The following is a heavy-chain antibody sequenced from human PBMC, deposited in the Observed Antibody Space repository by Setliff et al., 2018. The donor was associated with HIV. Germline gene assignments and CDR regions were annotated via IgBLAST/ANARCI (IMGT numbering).Heavy chain of an antibody. CDR1: GFTVSSNY. CDR3: ARDSSIVVVVAATPDLGFDP. CDR2: ISSSSSYI. Sequence: GGSLRLSCAASGFTVSSNYMSWVRQAPGKGLEWVSSISSSSSYIYYADSVKGRFTISRDNAKNSLYLQMNSLRAEDTAVYYCARDSSIVVVVAATPDLGFDPWGQGTLVTVSS. D-gene: IGHD2-15*01. J-gene: IGHJ5*02. V-gene: IGHV3-21*01.